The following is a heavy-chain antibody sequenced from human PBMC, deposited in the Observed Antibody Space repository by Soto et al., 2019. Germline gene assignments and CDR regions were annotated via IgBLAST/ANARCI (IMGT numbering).Heavy chain of an antibody. D-gene: IGHD3-9*01. V-gene: IGHV4-39*01. J-gene: IGHJ4*02. Sequence: PLETLSLTCTVSGGSISSSSYYWGWIRQPPGKGLEWIGSIYYSGSTYYNPSLKSRVTISVDTSKNQFSLKLSSVTAADTAVYYCARHYDTKSYDFDYWGQGTLVTVSS. CDR3: ARHYDTKSYDFDY. CDR2: IYYSGST. CDR1: GGSISSSSYY.